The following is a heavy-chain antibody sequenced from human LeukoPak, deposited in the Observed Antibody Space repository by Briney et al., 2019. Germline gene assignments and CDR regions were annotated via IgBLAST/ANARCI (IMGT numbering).Heavy chain of an antibody. CDR2: INPNSGGT. V-gene: IGHV1-2*02. CDR1: GYTFTGYY. Sequence: GASVKVSCKASGYTFTGYYMHWVRQAPGQGLEWMGWINPNSGGTNYAQKFQGRVTMTRDTSISTAYMELSRLRCDDTAVYYCARPYCSSTSCSDSLPFDYWGQGTLVTVSS. CDR3: ARPYCSSTSCSDSLPFDY. D-gene: IGHD2-2*01. J-gene: IGHJ4*02.